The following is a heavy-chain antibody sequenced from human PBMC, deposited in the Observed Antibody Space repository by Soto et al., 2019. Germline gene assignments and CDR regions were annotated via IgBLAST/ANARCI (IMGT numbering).Heavy chain of an antibody. CDR3: ARDLVRGVIGYGMDV. CDR2: ISYDGSNK. CDR1: GFTFSSYA. Sequence: QVQLVESGGGVVQPGRSLRLSCAASGFTFSSYAMHWVRQAPGKGLEWVAVISYDGSNKYYADSVKGRFTISRDNSKNTLYLQMNSLRAEDTAVYYCARDLVRGVIGYGMDVWGQGTTVTXSS. J-gene: IGHJ6*02. D-gene: IGHD3-10*01. V-gene: IGHV3-30-3*01.